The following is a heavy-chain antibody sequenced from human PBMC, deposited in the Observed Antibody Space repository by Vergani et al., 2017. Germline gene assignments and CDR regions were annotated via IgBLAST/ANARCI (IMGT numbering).Heavy chain of an antibody. Sequence: QLQLQESGPGLVKPSETLSLTCTVSGGSISSNSYYWGWIRQPPGKGLEWIGSIYYSGSTYYNASLESRVTISLDTSKSQFSLKLSSVTAADTAVYYCARGRYSSGWYFWGQGTLVTVSS. CDR2: IYYSGST. V-gene: IGHV4-39*07. CDR1: GGSISSNSYY. D-gene: IGHD6-19*01. CDR3: ARGRYSSGWYF. J-gene: IGHJ4*02.